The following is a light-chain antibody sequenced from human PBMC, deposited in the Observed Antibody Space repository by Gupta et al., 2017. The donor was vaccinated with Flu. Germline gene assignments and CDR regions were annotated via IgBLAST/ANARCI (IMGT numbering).Light chain of an antibody. CDR2: DAS. CDR1: QDISNY. CDR3: QQYDNLLLT. J-gene: IGKJ4*01. V-gene: IGKV1-33*01. Sequence: PSSLSASVGDRVTITCQASQDISNYLNWYQQKPGKAPKLLIYDASKLETGVPSRFSGSGSGTDFTFTISSLQPEDIATYYCQQYDNLLLTFGGGTKVEIK.